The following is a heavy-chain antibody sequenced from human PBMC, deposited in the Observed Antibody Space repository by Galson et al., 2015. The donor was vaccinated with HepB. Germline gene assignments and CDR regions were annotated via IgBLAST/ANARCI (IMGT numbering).Heavy chain of an antibody. D-gene: IGHD3-3*01. CDR2: ISAYNGNT. J-gene: IGHJ4*02. V-gene: IGHV1-18*01. Sequence: SVKVSCKASGYTFTSYGISWVRQAPGQGLEWMGWISAYNGNTNYAQKLQGRVTMTTDTSTSTAYMELRSLRSDDTAVYYCARDPGTGDFWSGYYEGSYYFGYWGQGTLVTVSS. CDR1: GYTFTSYG. CDR3: ARDPGTGDFWSGYYEGSYYFGY.